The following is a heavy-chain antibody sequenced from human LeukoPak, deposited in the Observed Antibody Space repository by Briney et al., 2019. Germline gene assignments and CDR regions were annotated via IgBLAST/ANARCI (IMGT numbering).Heavy chain of an antibody. J-gene: IGHJ4*02. CDR1: GGSFSGYY. CDR2: INHSGST. CDR3: ARGGVGATRPASFDY. V-gene: IGHV4-34*01. D-gene: IGHD1-26*01. Sequence: SETLSLTCAVYGGSFSGYYWSWIRQPPGKGLEWIGEINHSGSTNYNPSLRSRVTISVDTSKNQFSLKLSSVTAADTAVYYCARGGVGATRPASFDYWGQGTLVTVSS.